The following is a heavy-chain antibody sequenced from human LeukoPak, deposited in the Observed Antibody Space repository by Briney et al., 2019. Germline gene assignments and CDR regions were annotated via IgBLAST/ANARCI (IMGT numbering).Heavy chain of an antibody. J-gene: IGHJ6*03. D-gene: IGHD1-7*01. CDR3: ARDKSLTGTMGPHMDV. CDR1: GGSISSYY. Sequence: SETLSLTCTVSGGSISSYYWSWIRQPPGKGLEWIGYIYYSGSTNYNPSLKSRVTISVDTSKNQFSLKLSSVTAADTAVYYCARDKSLTGTMGPHMDVWGKGTTVTVSS. V-gene: IGHV4-59*12. CDR2: IYYSGST.